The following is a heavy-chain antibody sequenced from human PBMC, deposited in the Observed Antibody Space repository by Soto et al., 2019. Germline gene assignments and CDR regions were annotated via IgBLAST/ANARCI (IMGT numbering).Heavy chain of an antibody. CDR2: INSVGSHT. V-gene: IGHV3-74*01. J-gene: IGHJ6*02. CDR3: AGGMAGLDV. CDR1: GLSFNIYW. Sequence: DVQLVESGGGVVQPGGSLRLSCAASGLSFNIYWMHWVGQVPGKGLVWLARINSVGSHTIYVDSVKGRFTISRDNAKNTVFLQMDSLRDEDTGVYYCAGGMAGLDVWGQGTTVTVSS.